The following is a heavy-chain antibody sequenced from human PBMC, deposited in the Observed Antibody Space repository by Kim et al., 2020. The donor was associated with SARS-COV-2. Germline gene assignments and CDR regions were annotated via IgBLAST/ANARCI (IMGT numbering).Heavy chain of an antibody. CDR2: LLPPNCPQ. D-gene: IGHD1-20*01. Sequence: ASVKVSCKASGYTFTDYYVHWVRQAPGQGLEWILILLPPNCPQVSTQKFQGRLTMTRYTSTNTVYLEVTCLTSEDTAVYYCVRDLNGIIGKQWGDAFDIWGQGTMVTVSS. CDR3: VRDLNGIIGKQWGDAFDI. CDR1: GYTFTDYY. J-gene: IGHJ3*02. V-gene: IGHV1-46*01.